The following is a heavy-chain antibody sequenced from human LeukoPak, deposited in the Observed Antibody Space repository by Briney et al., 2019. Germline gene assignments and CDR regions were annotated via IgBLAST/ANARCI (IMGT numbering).Heavy chain of an antibody. CDR2: ISPGDSDT. J-gene: IGHJ3*02. D-gene: IGHD2-15*01. Sequence: GESLKISCKGSGYSFTSHWIGWVRQMPGKGLEWMGIISPGDSDTRYSPSFQGQVTISADKSISTAYLQWSSLKASDTAMYYCARRKYCSGGSCYSLAFDIWGQGTMVTVSS. CDR1: GYSFTSHW. V-gene: IGHV5-51*01. CDR3: ARRKYCSGGSCYSLAFDI.